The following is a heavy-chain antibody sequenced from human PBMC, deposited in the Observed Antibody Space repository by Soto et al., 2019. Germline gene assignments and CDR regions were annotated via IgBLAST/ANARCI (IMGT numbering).Heavy chain of an antibody. CDR1: GYSFTNYG. CDR2: IYPDELHT. Sequence: GESLKISCKGSGYSFTNYGIGWVRQMPGKGLEWMGIIYPDELHTRYSPSFQGQVTFSADKSISTAYLHWSSLKASDTAIHYCARRGSGTTFDYWGQGTLVTVSS. D-gene: IGHD1-26*01. J-gene: IGHJ4*02. CDR3: ARRGSGTTFDY. V-gene: IGHV5-51*01.